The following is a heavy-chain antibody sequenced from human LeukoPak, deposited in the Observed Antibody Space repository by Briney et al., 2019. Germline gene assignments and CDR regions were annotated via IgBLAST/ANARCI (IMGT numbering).Heavy chain of an antibody. CDR2: IRYDGSNK. CDR3: AKGCCYGSGSSIY. CDR1: GFTFSSYG. Sequence: GSLRLSCAASGFTFSSYGMHWVRQAPGKGLEWVAFIRYDGSNKYYADSVKGRFTISRDNSKNTLYLQMNSLRAEDTAVYYCAKGCCYGSGSSIYWGQGTLVTVSS. V-gene: IGHV3-30*02. D-gene: IGHD3-10*01. J-gene: IGHJ4*02.